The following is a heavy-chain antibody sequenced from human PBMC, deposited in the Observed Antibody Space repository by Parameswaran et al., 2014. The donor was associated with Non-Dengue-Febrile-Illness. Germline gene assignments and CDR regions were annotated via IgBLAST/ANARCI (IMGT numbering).Heavy chain of an antibody. J-gene: IGHJ4*02. CDR3: ANSRQRDYYFDS. CDR2: INPSGGTT. D-gene: IGHD6-13*01. Sequence: WVRQAPGQGLEWMGIINPSGGTTSYAQKFQGRVTMTRDTSTSTVYMEMSGLRSEDTGLYYCANSRQRDYYFDSWGQGTLVTVSS. V-gene: IGHV1-46*01.